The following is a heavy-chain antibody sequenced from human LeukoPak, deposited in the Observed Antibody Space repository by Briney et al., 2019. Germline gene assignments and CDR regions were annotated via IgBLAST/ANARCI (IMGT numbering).Heavy chain of an antibody. CDR3: AKDEPGSYSPSDY. J-gene: IGHJ4*02. D-gene: IGHD3-10*01. CDR2: ISYDGSDK. CDR1: GFTFNNYA. V-gene: IGHV3-30*18. Sequence: GGSLRLSCAASGFTFNNYAMHWVRQAPGKGLNWVAFISYDGSDKYYADSVKGRFTISRDNSKNTLYLQMNSLRPEDTAVYYCAKDEPGSYSPSDYWGQGTLVTVSS.